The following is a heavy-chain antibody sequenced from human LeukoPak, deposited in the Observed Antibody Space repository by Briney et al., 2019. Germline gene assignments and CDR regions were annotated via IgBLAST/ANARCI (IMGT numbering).Heavy chain of an antibody. V-gene: IGHV3-21*04. J-gene: IGHJ5*02. Sequence: GGSLRLSCVASGFTFSNYDMNWVRQAPGKGLEWVSFISSSSSYIYYADSVKGRFTISRDNAKKSLYLQMNSLRAEDTAVYYCAKGGGAWGQGTLVTVSS. D-gene: IGHD3-16*01. CDR2: ISSSSSYI. CDR3: AKGGGA. CDR1: GFTFSNYD.